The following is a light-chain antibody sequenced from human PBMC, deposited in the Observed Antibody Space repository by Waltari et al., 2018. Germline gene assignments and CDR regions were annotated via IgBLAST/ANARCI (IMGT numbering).Light chain of an antibody. CDR2: GNR. CDR3: QSYDSSLSGSYV. CDR1: SSTIGAGYD. Sequence: QSVLTPPPSVSGAPGQRVTISCTGSSSTIGAGYDVHWYQQLPGTAPKLLIYGNRNRPSGVPDRFSGSKSGTSASLAITGLQAEDEADYYCQSYDSSLSGSYVFGTGTKVTVL. V-gene: IGLV1-40*01. J-gene: IGLJ1*01.